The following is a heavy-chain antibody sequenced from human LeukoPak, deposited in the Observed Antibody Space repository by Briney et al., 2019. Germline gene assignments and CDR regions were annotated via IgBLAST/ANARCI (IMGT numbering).Heavy chain of an antibody. CDR2: VNHGGSI. D-gene: IGHD2-15*01. CDR3: ARLLVPAAPDV. CDR1: GGSFTGYY. V-gene: IGHV4-34*01. J-gene: IGHJ6*04. Sequence: SETLSLTCSISGGSFTGYYWAWIRQPPGKGLDWIGEVNHGGSISYNPSLKSRVTISVDTSKSQFSLSLNSVTAADTAVYYCARLLVPAAPDVWGEGTTVTVSS.